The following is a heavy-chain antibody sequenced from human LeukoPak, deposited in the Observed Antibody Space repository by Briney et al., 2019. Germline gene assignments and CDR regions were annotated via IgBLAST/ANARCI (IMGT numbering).Heavy chain of an antibody. D-gene: IGHD4-17*01. V-gene: IGHV3-13*01. J-gene: IGHJ3*02. CDR2: IDTAGNT. CDR1: EFTFSNYD. CDR3: ARDSNGDYIGAFDM. Sequence: PGGSLRLSCAASEFTFSNYDMHWVRQAAGKGLEWVSTIDTAGNTWYPDSVKGRFTISRDNSKYTLFLQMNSLRAEDTAVYYCARDSNGDYIGAFDMWGPGTMVTVS.